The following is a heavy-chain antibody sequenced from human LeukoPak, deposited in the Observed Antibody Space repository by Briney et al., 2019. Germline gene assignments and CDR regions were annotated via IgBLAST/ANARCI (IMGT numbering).Heavy chain of an antibody. V-gene: IGHV3-23*01. CDR3: AKVIREVDMAYDY. Sequence: PGGSLRLSCAASGFTFSSYAMSWVRQAPGKGLEWVSAISGSGGSTYYADSVKGRFTISRDNSKNTLYMQMNSLRAEDTAVYYCAKVIREVDMAYDYWGQGALVTVSS. CDR1: GFTFSSYA. J-gene: IGHJ4*02. CDR2: ISGSGGST. D-gene: IGHD5-24*01.